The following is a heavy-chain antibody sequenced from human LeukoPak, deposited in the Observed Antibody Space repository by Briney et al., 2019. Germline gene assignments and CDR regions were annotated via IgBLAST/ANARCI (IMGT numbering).Heavy chain of an antibody. CDR1: GFTFNTYA. Sequence: PGGPLRLSCAASGFTFNTYAMHWCRQAPEKGLEYFAATSYNGGSTYYADSVKGRFTISRDNSKNTLYLQMGSLRAEDMAVYYCTRRAAADTFYSDYWGQGILVTVSS. J-gene: IGHJ4*02. V-gene: IGHV3-64*02. CDR2: TSYNGGST. D-gene: IGHD6-13*01. CDR3: TRRAAADTFYSDY.